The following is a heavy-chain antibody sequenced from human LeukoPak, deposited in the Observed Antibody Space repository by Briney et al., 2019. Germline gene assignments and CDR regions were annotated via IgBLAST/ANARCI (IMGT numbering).Heavy chain of an antibody. Sequence: GRSLRLSCVASGFTFDDYGMSWVRQNPGKGLEWISSINWNGGSTAYADSVKGRFTISRDNAKNSLYLQVNSLGAGDTAFYHCARDRGGTTSPFFDYWGQGALVTVSS. CDR2: INWNGGST. D-gene: IGHD2/OR15-2a*01. J-gene: IGHJ4*02. CDR3: ARDRGGTTSPFFDY. CDR1: GFTFDDYG. V-gene: IGHV3-20*01.